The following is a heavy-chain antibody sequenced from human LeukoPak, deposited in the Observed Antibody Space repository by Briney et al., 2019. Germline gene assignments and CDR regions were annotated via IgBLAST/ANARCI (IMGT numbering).Heavy chain of an antibody. Sequence: GSVKVSCKASGYTFTGYYMHWVRQAPGQGLEWMGWINPNSGGTNYAQKFQGRVTMTRDTSISTAYMELSRLRSDDTAVYYCARDKFGEVYYYYMDVWGKGTTVTISS. V-gene: IGHV1-2*02. CDR1: GYTFTGYY. CDR3: ARDKFGEVYYYYMDV. J-gene: IGHJ6*03. CDR2: INPNSGGT. D-gene: IGHD3-10*01.